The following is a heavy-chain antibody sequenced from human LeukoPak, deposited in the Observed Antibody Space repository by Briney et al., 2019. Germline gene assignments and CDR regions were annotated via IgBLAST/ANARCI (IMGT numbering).Heavy chain of an antibody. V-gene: IGHV3-30*04. J-gene: IGHJ4*02. CDR3: TTRSGS. CDR2: ISYDGSNK. CDR1: GFTFSSYA. D-gene: IGHD1-26*01. Sequence: GGSLRLSCAASGFTFSSYAMHWVRQAPGKGLEWVAVISYDGSNKYYADSVKGRFTISRDDSKNTLYLQMNSLKTEDTAVYYCTTRSGSWGQGTLVTVSS.